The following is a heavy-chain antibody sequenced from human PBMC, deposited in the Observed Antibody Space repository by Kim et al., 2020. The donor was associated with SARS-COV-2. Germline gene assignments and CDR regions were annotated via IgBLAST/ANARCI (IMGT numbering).Heavy chain of an antibody. D-gene: IGHD6-13*01. CDR1: GFTFSSYG. V-gene: IGHV3-33*01. CDR2: IWYDGSNK. CDR3: AREYIAAAGGYYYYYGMDV. Sequence: GGSLRLSCAASGFTFSSYGMHWVRQAPGKGLEWVAVIWYDGSNKYYADSVKGRFTISRDNSKNTLYLQMNSLRAEDTAVYYCAREYIAAAGGYYYYYGMDVWGQGTTVTVSS. J-gene: IGHJ6*02.